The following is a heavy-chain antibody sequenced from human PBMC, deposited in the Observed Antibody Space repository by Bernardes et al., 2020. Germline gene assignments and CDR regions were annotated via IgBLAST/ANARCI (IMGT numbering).Heavy chain of an antibody. D-gene: IGHD3-22*01. CDR2: IGSGGGT. V-gene: IGHV3-23*01. CDR1: GFTLSTLA. J-gene: IGHJ4*02. Sequence: GGSLRLSCAASGFTLSTLAMSWVRQAPGKGLEWVSVIGSGGGTVYADPVKGRFTISRDNSKNTVYLQMNSLRVEDTAVYYCAKGRDSGYLVPFDYWGQGTLVTVSS. CDR3: AKGRDSGYLVPFDY.